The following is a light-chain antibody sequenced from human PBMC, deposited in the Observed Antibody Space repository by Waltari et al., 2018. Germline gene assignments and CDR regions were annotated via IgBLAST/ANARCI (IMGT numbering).Light chain of an antibody. Sequence: DIQMTQSPSSLSASVGDRVTIACRASEDIDNSIAWYQQNPGKAPKLLLYDASRLESGVPSRFSGSGSGTDFTLTISSLQPGDFATYYCQQYYSSPRTFGLGTRVEIK. CDR3: QQYYSSPRT. V-gene: IGKV1-NL1*01. CDR1: EDIDNS. J-gene: IGKJ1*01. CDR2: DAS.